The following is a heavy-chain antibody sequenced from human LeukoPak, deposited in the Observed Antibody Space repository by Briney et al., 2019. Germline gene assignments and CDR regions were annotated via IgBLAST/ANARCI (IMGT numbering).Heavy chain of an antibody. CDR2: VSYRGSA. V-gene: IGHV4-59*12. Sequence: SETLSLTCSVSGSSIYDDRYSWIRQPPGKGLEWIGFVSYRGSAKYNPSLESRVTLSVDTSKKQISLNLKSVTAADTAVYYCVRDLEEESGTGTRRNWFDPWGQGTLVTVSS. CDR3: VRDLEEESGTGTRRNWFDP. J-gene: IGHJ5*02. D-gene: IGHD1-7*01. CDR1: GSSIYDDR.